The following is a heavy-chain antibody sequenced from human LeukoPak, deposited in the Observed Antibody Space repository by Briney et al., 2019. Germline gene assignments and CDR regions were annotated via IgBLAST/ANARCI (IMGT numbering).Heavy chain of an antibody. V-gene: IGHV4-59*01. J-gene: IGHJ4*02. Sequence: SETLSLTCTVSGGSISTYYWSWIRQPSGKRLEWIGYIYYIGSTNYNPSLNNRVTISIDRSRNQFSLKLSSVTPADTAVYYCARAPQDGSNWSHYFDHWGRGALVTVSS. D-gene: IGHD6-13*01. CDR3: ARAPQDGSNWSHYFDH. CDR2: IYYIGST. CDR1: GGSISTYY.